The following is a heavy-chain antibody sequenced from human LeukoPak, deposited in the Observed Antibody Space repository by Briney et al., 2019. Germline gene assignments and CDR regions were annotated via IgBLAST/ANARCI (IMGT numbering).Heavy chain of an antibody. CDR1: GGSISSGGYY. Sequence: SQTLSLTCTVSGGSISSGGYYWSWIRQHPGKGPEWIAYIYYSGSTYYNPSLKSRVTISVDTSKNQFSLKLSSVTAADTAVYYCARGHSSWYGFYWFDPWGQGTLVTVSS. J-gene: IGHJ5*02. CDR2: IYYSGST. CDR3: ARGHSSWYGFYWFDP. D-gene: IGHD6-13*01. V-gene: IGHV4-31*03.